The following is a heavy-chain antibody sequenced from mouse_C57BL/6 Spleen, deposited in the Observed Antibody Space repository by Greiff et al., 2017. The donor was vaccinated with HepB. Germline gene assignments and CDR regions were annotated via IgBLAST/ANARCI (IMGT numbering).Heavy chain of an antibody. D-gene: IGHD2-4*01. CDR2: ISSGSSTI. Sequence: EVQGVESGGGLVKPGGSLKLSCAASGFTFSDYGMHWVRQAPEKGLEWVAYISSGSSTIYYADTVKGRFTISRDNAKNTLFLQMTSLRSEDTAMYYCARKEGYDYDGTWFAYWGQGTLVTVSA. J-gene: IGHJ3*01. CDR3: ARKEGYDYDGTWFAY. CDR1: GFTFSDYG. V-gene: IGHV5-17*01.